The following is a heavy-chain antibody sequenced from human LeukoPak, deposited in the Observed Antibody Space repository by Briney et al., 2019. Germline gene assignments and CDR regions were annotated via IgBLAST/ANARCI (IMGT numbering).Heavy chain of an antibody. CDR1: GFTFSSYA. Sequence: GGSLRLSCAASGFTFSSYAMHWVRQAPGKGLEWVSSISSSSSYIYYADSVKGRFTISKDNAKNTVYLQMNSLRAEDTAVYYCVSFYETYWGRGTLVTVS. V-gene: IGHV3-21*01. CDR3: VSFYETY. J-gene: IGHJ4*02. D-gene: IGHD2/OR15-2a*01. CDR2: ISSSSSYI.